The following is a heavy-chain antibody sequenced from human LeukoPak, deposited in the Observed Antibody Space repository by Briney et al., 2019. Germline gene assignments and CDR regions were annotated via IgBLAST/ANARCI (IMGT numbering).Heavy chain of an antibody. V-gene: IGHV4-30-4*08. CDR2: IYYSGST. CDR1: GYSISSGYY. CDR3: ATQLGVVPAALA. Sequence: SSETLSLTCTVSGYSISSGYYWSWIRQPPGKGLEWIGYIYYSGSTYYNPSLKSRVTISVDTSKNQFSLKLSSVTAADTAVYYCATQLGVVPAALAWSQGTLVTVSS. J-gene: IGHJ5*02. D-gene: IGHD2-2*01.